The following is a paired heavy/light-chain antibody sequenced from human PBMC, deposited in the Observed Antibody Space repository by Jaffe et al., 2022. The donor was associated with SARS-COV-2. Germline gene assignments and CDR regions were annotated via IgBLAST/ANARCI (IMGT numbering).Heavy chain of an antibody. Sequence: EVQLVESGGVVVQPGGSLRVSCAASGFTFDDYMMHWVRQAPGKGLEWVSLISWDGGNTYYADSVKGRFTISRDNSKNSLYLQMNSLRTEDTALYYCAKDKGRNYFYYMDVWGKGTTVTVSS. J-gene: IGHJ6*03. CDR3: AKDKGRNYFYYMDV. V-gene: IGHV3-43*01. CDR2: ISWDGGNT. CDR1: GFTFDDYM.
Light chain of an antibody. J-gene: IGKJ4*01. CDR1: QSLLHSNGYNY. CDR2: LGS. V-gene: IGKV2-28*01. Sequence: DIVMTQSPLSLPVTPGEPASISCRSSQSLLHSNGYNYLDWYLQKPGQSPQLLIYLGSNRASGVPDRFNGSGSGTDFTLKISRVEAEDVGVYYCMQALQTPLTFGGGTKVEIK. CDR3: MQALQTPLT.